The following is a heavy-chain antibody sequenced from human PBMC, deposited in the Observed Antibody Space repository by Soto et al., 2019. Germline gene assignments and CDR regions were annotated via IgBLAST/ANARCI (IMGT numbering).Heavy chain of an antibody. CDR3: ARDGGVYDYSPFDY. J-gene: IGHJ4*02. V-gene: IGHV1-69*13. CDR2: IIPIFGTA. D-gene: IGHD4-4*01. CDR1: GYTFTNFG. Sequence: ASVKVSCKASGYTFTNFGISWVRQAPGQGLEWMGWIIPIFGTANYAQKFQGRVTITADESTSTAYMELSSLRSEDTAVYYCARDGGVYDYSPFDYWGQGTLVTVSS.